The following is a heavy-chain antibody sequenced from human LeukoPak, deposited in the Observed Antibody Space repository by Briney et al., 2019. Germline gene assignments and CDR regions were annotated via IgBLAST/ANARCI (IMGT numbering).Heavy chain of an antibody. CDR1: GGSISSYY. J-gene: IGHJ3*02. CDR2: IYYSGST. D-gene: IGHD2-2*01. V-gene: IGHV4-59*01. CDR3: ARDRNVLGYCSSTSCYDAFDI. Sequence: SETLSLTCTVSGGSISSYYWSWIRQPPGKGLEWIGYIYYSGSTNYNPSLKSRVTISVDTSKNQFSLKLSSVTAADTAVYYCARDRNVLGYCSSTSCYDAFDIWGQGTMVTVSS.